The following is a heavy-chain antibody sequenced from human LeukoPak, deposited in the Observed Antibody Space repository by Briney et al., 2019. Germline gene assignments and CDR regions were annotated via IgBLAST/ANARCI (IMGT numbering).Heavy chain of an antibody. Sequence: GESLRLSCAASGFTFSYAWMSWVRQTPGKGLEWVGRIKSKRDGGTADSAAPVKGRFTISRHDSKNTVYLQMNSLKAEDTAVYYCTTYLGSGSLFDYWGQGILVTVSS. CDR3: TTYLGSGSLFDY. CDR2: IKSKRDGGTA. CDR1: GFTFSYAW. D-gene: IGHD1-26*01. J-gene: IGHJ4*02. V-gene: IGHV3-15*01.